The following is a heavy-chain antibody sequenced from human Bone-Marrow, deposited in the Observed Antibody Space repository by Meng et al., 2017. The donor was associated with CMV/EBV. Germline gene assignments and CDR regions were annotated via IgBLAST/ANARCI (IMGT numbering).Heavy chain of an antibody. CDR3: ARPYDFWSGFPPFY. CDR2: ISWNSGSI. J-gene: IGHJ4*02. V-gene: IGHV3-9*01. CDR1: EFIFDDYA. D-gene: IGHD3-3*01. Sequence: SLKISCAASEFIFDDYAMHWVRQAPGKGLEWVSGISWNSGSIDYADSVKGRFTISRDNAKNSLYLQMNSLRAEDTAVYYCARPYDFWSGFPPFYWGQGTLVTVYS.